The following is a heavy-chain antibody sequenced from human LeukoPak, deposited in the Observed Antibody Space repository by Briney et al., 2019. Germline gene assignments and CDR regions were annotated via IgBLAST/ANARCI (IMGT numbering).Heavy chain of an antibody. Sequence: GGSLRLSCAASGFTVSSNYMSWVRQAPGKGLEWVSLIYTGGSTYYADSVRGRFTISRDNSKNTLYLQMNSLRAEDTAVYYCVREYLDSSGWYAYFDFWGQGTLVTVSS. J-gene: IGHJ4*02. V-gene: IGHV3-53*01. D-gene: IGHD6-19*01. CDR3: VREYLDSSGWYAYFDF. CDR2: IYTGGST. CDR1: GFTVSSNY.